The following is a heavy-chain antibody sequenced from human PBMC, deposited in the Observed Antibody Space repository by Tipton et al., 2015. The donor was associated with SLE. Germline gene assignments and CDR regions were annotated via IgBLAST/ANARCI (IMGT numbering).Heavy chain of an antibody. CDR1: GDSMSSDYS. D-gene: IGHD1-26*01. CDR2: IYHSGNT. V-gene: IGHV4-38-2*02. J-gene: IGHJ5*02. Sequence: TLSLTCTVSGDSMSSDYSWAWIRQPPGKGLEWIGTIYHSGNTYYNPSLKSRVIISLDTSYQFSLKLRSVTAADTAVYYCARDRYQWDFWPNWFDPWGQGTLVTVSS. CDR3: ARDRYQWDFWPNWFDP.